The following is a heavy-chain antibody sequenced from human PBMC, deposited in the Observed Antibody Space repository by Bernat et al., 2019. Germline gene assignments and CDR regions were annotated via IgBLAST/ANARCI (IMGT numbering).Heavy chain of an antibody. J-gene: IGHJ3*02. CDR3: ARDSRYSSSSDDAFDI. Sequence: QVQLVQSGAEVKKPGASVKVSCKASGYTFTSYGISWVRQAPGQGLEWMGWISAYNGNTNYAQKLQGRSSMTTDTSTSTAYMELRSLRSDDTAVYYWARDSRYSSSSDDAFDIWGQGTMVTVSS. V-gene: IGHV1-18*01. D-gene: IGHD6-6*01. CDR2: ISAYNGNT. CDR1: GYTFTSYG.